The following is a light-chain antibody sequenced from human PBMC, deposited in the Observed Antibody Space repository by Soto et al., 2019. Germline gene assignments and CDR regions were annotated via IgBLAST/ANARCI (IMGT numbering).Light chain of an antibody. V-gene: IGKV3-11*01. CDR3: QQRSNWPLLT. CDR1: HSVSNS. Sequence: EIVLTQSPATLSLSPGERATLSCRASHSVSNSLAWYQQKPGQAPRLLIYDASNRATGIPARFSGSGSGTDFTLTISSLEPEDFAVYYCQQRSNWPLLTFGGGTKVEIK. CDR2: DAS. J-gene: IGKJ4*01.